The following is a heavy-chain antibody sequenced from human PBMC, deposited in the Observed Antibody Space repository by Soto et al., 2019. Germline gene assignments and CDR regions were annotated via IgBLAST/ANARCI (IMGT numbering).Heavy chain of an antibody. Sequence: GASVKVSCKAPGGTFSNYALTWVRQAPGQGLEWMGWIILGSANYAQKFQDRLTITADGSTNISYMELTSLTSEDTARYYCARADYNSDYLLLYVDYWGQGTPVTVPQ. CDR2: IILGSA. V-gene: IGHV1-69*13. J-gene: IGHJ4*02. D-gene: IGHD3-22*01. CDR1: GGTFSNYA. CDR3: ARADYNSDYLLLYVDY.